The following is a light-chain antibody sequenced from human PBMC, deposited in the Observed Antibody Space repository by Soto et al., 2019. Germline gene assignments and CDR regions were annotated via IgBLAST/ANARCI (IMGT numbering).Light chain of an antibody. J-gene: IGKJ4*01. V-gene: IGKV2-28*01. CDR1: QSLLHSNGYNY. CDR3: MQSLQTLPLT. CDR2: LAS. Sequence: DIVMTQSPLSLPVTPGEPASISCRSSQSLLHSNGYNYLDWYLQKPGQSPQLLVYLASNRAAGVPDRFSGSGSGTDFTLTISRVEAEDVGVYYCMQSLQTLPLTFGGGTKVEMK.